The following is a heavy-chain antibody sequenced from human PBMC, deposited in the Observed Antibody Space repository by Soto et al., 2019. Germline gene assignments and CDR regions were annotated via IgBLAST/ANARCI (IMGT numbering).Heavy chain of an antibody. Sequence: GGSLRLSCAASGFTFSSYGMHWVRQAPGKGLEWVAVIWYDGSNKYYADSVKGRFTISRDNSKNTLYLQMNSLRAEDTAVYYCARDRRRGGGNTRNDAFDIWGQGTMVTVSS. CDR2: IWYDGSNK. CDR3: ARDRRRGGGNTRNDAFDI. J-gene: IGHJ3*02. D-gene: IGHD2-15*01. V-gene: IGHV3-33*01. CDR1: GFTFSSYG.